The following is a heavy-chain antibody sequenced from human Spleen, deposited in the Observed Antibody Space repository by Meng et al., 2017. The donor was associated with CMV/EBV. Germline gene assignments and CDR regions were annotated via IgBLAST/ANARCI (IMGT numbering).Heavy chain of an antibody. CDR1: GYIFTTYT. J-gene: IGHJ4*02. V-gene: IGHV1-69*02. CDR3: ARGDHESDY. Sequence: SVKVSCKASGYIFTTYTISWVRQAPGQGLEWMGRIIPILGIANYAQKFQGRVTITADKSTSTAYMELSSLRSEDTAVYYCARGDHESDYWGQGTLVTVSS. CDR2: IIPILGIA.